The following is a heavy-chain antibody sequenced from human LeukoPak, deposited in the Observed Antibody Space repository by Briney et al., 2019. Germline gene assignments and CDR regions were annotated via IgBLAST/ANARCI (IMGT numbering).Heavy chain of an antibody. J-gene: IGHJ3*02. D-gene: IGHD4-23*01. V-gene: IGHV4-59*01. CDR3: ARVAPYGGDECDASDI. CDR1: GDSIRSYY. CDR2: INHSGGT. Sequence: SETLSLTCTVFGDSIRSYYWSWIRQPPGKGLEWIGYINHSGGTNSNPALKSRVTISVDTSKNQFSLNLSSVTAADTAIYYCARVAPYGGDECDASDIWGQGTMVTVSS.